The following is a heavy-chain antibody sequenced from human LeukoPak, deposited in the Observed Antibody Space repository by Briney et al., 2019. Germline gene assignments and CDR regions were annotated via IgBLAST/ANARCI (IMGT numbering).Heavy chain of an antibody. J-gene: IGHJ3*02. CDR1: GFTFSSYG. D-gene: IGHD3-22*01. Sequence: GRSLRLSCAASGFTFSSYGMHWVRQAPGKGLEWVAVIWYDGSNKYYADSVKGRFTISRDNSKNTLYLQMNSLRAEDTAVYYCAKELESSGYYYGSAFDIWGQGTWSPSLQ. CDR3: AKELESSGYYYGSAFDI. CDR2: IWYDGSNK. V-gene: IGHV3-33*06.